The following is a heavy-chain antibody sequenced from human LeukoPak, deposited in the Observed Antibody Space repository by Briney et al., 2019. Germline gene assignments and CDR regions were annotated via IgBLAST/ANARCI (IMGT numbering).Heavy chain of an antibody. CDR1: GGTFSSYA. J-gene: IGHJ4*02. CDR3: ASLSHDYGGNDAHDY. Sequence: ASVKVSCKASGGTFSSYAISWVRQAPGQGLEWMGGIIPIFGTANYAQKFQGRVTITADESTSTAYMELSSLRSEDTAAYYCASLSHDYGGNDAHDYWGQGTLVTVSS. D-gene: IGHD4-23*01. V-gene: IGHV1-69*13. CDR2: IIPIFGTA.